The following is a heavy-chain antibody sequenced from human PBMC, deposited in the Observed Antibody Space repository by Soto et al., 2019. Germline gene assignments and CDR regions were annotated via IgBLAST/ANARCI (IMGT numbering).Heavy chain of an antibody. Sequence: EVQLVESEGGLVQPGGSLRLSCEASGFIFTTSDMSWVRQAPGKGLEWISSITITGDTTHYADSVKGRFTISRDNSRNTVYLQMNSLRVDAPAVYYCAKGGGGDHGYWGQGTLVAVSS. CDR1: GFIFTTSD. V-gene: IGHV3-23*04. D-gene: IGHD2-21*02. CDR3: AKGGGGDHGY. CDR2: ITITGDTT. J-gene: IGHJ4*02.